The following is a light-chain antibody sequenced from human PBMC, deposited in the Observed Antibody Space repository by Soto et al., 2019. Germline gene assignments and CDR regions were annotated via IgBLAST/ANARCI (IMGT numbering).Light chain of an antibody. Sequence: EIVLTQSPATLSLSPGNRATLSCRASQSVSGYLAWYQQKPGQAPRLLIYGASSRATGIPDRFSGSGSGTDFTLTISRLEPEDFAVYYCQQYGSSLFFGPGTKVDIK. J-gene: IGKJ3*01. V-gene: IGKV3-20*01. CDR3: QQYGSSLF. CDR2: GAS. CDR1: QSVSGY.